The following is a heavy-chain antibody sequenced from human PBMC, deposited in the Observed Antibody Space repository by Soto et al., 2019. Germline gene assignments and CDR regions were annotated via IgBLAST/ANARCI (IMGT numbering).Heavy chain of an antibody. J-gene: IGHJ6*02. CDR2: ISYDGSNK. CDR1: GFTFSSYA. D-gene: IGHD6-19*01. V-gene: IGHV3-30-3*01. CDR3: ARINGWYDYYYYGMDV. Sequence: QVQLVESGGGVVQPGRSLRLSCAASGFTFSSYAMHWVRQAPGKGLEWVAVISYDGSNKYYADSVKGRFTISRDNSKNTLYLQMNSLRAEDTAVYYCARINGWYDYYYYGMDVWGQGTTVTVS.